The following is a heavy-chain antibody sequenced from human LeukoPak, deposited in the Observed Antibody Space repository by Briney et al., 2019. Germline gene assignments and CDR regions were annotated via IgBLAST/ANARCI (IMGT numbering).Heavy chain of an antibody. J-gene: IGHJ4*02. D-gene: IGHD4-11*01. Sequence: SETLSLTCTVSDGSITNYDWSWVRQPPGKGLEFIGHVHYSGTANYNPSLRSRVTISIDTSKKHFFLKLKSVTAADTAVYYCARGYSDFRVEGRYFHSWGQGTLVTVSS. V-gene: IGHV4-59*01. CDR2: VHYSGTA. CDR1: DGSITNYD. CDR3: ARGYSDFRVEGRYFHS.